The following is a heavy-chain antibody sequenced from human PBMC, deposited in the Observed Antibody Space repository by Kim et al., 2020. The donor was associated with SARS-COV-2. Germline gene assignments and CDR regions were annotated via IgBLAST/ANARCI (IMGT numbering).Heavy chain of an antibody. CDR2: INTNTGNP. V-gene: IGHV7-4-1*02. D-gene: IGHD1-1*01. J-gene: IGHJ6*02. CDR3: ARGSDWNPPEGMDV. Sequence: ASVKVSCKASGYTFTSYAMNWVRQAPGQGLEWMGWINTNTGNPTYAQGFTGRFVFSLDTSVSTAYLQISSLKAEDTAVYYCARGSDWNPPEGMDVWGQGTTVTVSS. CDR1: GYTFTSYA.